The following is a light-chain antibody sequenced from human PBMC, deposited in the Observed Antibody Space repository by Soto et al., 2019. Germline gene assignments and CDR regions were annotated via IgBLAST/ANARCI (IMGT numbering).Light chain of an antibody. Sequence: EIVLTQSPATLSLSPGERATLSCRASQSVNTYLAWYQQRPGQAPRLLMYDASNRATGIPARFSSRGSGTDFTLTIDSLEPEDFAVYYCQQRSNWPLTFGGGTKVEIK. V-gene: IGKV3-11*01. CDR3: QQRSNWPLT. J-gene: IGKJ4*01. CDR2: DAS. CDR1: QSVNTY.